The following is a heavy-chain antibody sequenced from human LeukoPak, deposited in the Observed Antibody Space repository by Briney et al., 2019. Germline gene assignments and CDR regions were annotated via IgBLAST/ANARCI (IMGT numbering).Heavy chain of an antibody. Sequence: ASVKVSCKASGFTFASSAVQWVRQAHGQRLEWIGWIVVGSGNTNYAQKFQERVTITRDMSTSTAYMELSSLRSEDTAVYYCAAAEDIVIVPAATDWFDPWGQGTLVTVSS. CDR2: IVVGSGNT. V-gene: IGHV1-58*01. D-gene: IGHD2-2*01. J-gene: IGHJ5*02. CDR3: AAAEDIVIVPAATDWFDP. CDR1: GFTFASSA.